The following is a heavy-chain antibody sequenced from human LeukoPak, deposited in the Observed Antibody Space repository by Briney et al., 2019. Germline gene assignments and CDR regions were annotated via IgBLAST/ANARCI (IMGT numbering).Heavy chain of an antibody. CDR2: IKQDGSEK. CDR1: RFTFSSYW. D-gene: IGHD6-6*01. J-gene: IGHJ4*02. Sequence: GGSLRLSCAASRFTFSSYWMSWVRQAPGKGLEWVANIKQDGSEKYYVDSVKGRFTISRDNAKNSLYLQMNSLRAEDTAVYYCARVSSSSFDYWGQGTLVTVSS. CDR3: ARVSSSSFDY. V-gene: IGHV3-7*04.